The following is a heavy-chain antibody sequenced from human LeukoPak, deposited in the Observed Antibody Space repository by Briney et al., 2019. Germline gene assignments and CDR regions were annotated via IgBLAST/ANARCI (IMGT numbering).Heavy chain of an antibody. J-gene: IGHJ4*02. Sequence: ASVKVSCKASGYTFTGYYMHWVRQAPGQGLEWMGWINPNSGGAKYVQKFQGRVTMTRDTSISTAYMELSRLRSDDTAVYYCAGDFLYYDFWSGYYTPAANYFDYWGQGTLVTVSS. CDR2: INPNSGGA. V-gene: IGHV1-2*02. CDR3: AGDFLYYDFWSGYYTPAANYFDY. CDR1: GYTFTGYY. D-gene: IGHD3-3*01.